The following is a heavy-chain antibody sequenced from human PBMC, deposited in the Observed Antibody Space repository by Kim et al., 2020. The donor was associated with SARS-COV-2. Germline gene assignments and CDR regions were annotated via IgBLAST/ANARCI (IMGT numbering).Heavy chain of an antibody. Sequence: LSLTCAASGFTFSSYSMNWVRQAPGKGLEWVSSISSSSSYIYYADSVKGRFTISRDNAKNSLYLQMNSLRAEDTAVYYCARDLTVAGPYYFDYWGQGTLVTVSS. J-gene: IGHJ4*02. CDR2: ISSSSSYI. CDR1: GFTFSSYS. V-gene: IGHV3-21*01. D-gene: IGHD6-19*01. CDR3: ARDLTVAGPYYFDY.